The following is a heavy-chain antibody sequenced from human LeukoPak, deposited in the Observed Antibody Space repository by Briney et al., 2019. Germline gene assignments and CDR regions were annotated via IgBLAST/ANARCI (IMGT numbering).Heavy chain of an antibody. CDR3: AREGGYCSGGSCYAYYYYYMDV. CDR1: GYTFTGYY. V-gene: IGHV1-2*07. Sequence: ASVKVSCKASGYTFTGYYMHWVRQAPGQGLEWMGWINPNSGVTNYAHKFQGRVTMTRDTSISTAYMELSRLRSDDTAVYYWAREGGYCSGGSCYAYYYYYMDVWGKGTTVTISS. J-gene: IGHJ6*03. D-gene: IGHD2-15*01. CDR2: INPNSGVT.